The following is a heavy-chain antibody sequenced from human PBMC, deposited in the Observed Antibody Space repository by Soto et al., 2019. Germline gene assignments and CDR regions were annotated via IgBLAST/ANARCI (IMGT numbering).Heavy chain of an antibody. V-gene: IGHV1-69*01. CDR2: IIPIFGTA. J-gene: IGHJ5*02. CDR1: GGTFSSYA. Sequence: QVQLVQSGAEVKKPGSSVKVSCKASGGTFSSYAISWVRQAPGQGLEWMGGIIPIFGTANYAQKFKGRVTITADESTSTAYMELSSLRSGDTAVYYCARGIKEGYSYGYWFDPWGQGTLVTVAA. CDR3: ARGIKEGYSYGYWFDP. D-gene: IGHD5-18*01.